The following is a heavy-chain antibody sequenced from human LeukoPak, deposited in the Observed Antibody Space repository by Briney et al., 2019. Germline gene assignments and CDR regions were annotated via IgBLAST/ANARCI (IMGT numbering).Heavy chain of an antibody. CDR3: AIGDRYCSSTSCLSYYYYYYGMDV. V-gene: IGHV1-69*13. D-gene: IGHD2-2*01. CDR1: GGTFSSYA. CDR2: IIPIFGTA. Sequence: SVKVSCKASGGTFSSYAISWVRQAPGQGLEWMGGIIPIFGTAHYAQKFQGRVTITADESTSTAYMELSSLRSEDTAVYYCAIGDRYCSSTSCLSYYYYYYGMDVWGQGTTVTVSS. J-gene: IGHJ6*02.